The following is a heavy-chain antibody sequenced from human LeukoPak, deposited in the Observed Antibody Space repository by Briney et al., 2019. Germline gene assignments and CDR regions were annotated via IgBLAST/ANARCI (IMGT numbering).Heavy chain of an antibody. D-gene: IGHD3-3*01. CDR2: IYYSGST. J-gene: IGHJ5*02. CDR3: ARLYYDFWSGYSHPYGVDP. Sequence: PSETLSLTCTVSGDSISSSSYYWGWIRQPPGKGLEWIGSIYYSGSTYYNPSLKSRVTISVDTSKNQFSLKLSSVTAADTAVYYCARLYYDFWSGYSHPYGVDPWGQGTLVTVSS. V-gene: IGHV4-39*07. CDR1: GDSISSSSYY.